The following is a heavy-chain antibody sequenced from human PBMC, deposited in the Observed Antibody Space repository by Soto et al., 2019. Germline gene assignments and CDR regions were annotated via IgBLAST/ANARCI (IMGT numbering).Heavy chain of an antibody. Sequence: QAHLVESGGGVVQPGRSLRLSCAASGFTFTSYGMHWVRQAPGTRLEWVAVISYDGGLQHYADSVKGRFTISRDNSKNMVLLQMNSLGAEDTAVYYCVSDRGYGHASVPYSWGQGTLFSVSS. D-gene: IGHD5-18*01. V-gene: IGHV3-30*03. CDR3: VSDRGYGHASVPYS. J-gene: IGHJ4*02. CDR1: GFTFTSYG. CDR2: ISYDGGLQ.